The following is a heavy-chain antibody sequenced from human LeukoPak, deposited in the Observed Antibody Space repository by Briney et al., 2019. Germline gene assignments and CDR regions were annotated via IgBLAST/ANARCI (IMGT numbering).Heavy chain of an antibody. CDR1: GFTFSSYA. Sequence: PGGSLRLSCAASGFTFSSYAMSWVRQAPGKGLEWVSAISGSGGSTYYADSVKGRFTISRDNSKNTLYLQMNSLRAEDTAVYYCAKQYMVYYYHGMDVWGQGTTVTVSS. J-gene: IGHJ6*02. CDR2: ISGSGGST. D-gene: IGHD2-8*01. V-gene: IGHV3-23*01. CDR3: AKQYMVYYYHGMDV.